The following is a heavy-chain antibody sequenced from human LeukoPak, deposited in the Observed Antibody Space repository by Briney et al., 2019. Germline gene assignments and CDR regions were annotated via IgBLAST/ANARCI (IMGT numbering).Heavy chain of an antibody. D-gene: IGHD3-10*01. CDR3: AKYTSGTYYRGLDQ. Sequence: GGSLRLSCGAPGLTVSSYAMSWVRQAPGKGLEWVSTIIGTAGNTYYADSVKGRFTISRDVSKHTVYLQMNSLRAEDTALYSCAKYTSGTYYRGLDQWGQGTLVTVSS. CDR1: GLTVSSYA. J-gene: IGHJ4*02. V-gene: IGHV3-23*01. CDR2: IIGTAGNT.